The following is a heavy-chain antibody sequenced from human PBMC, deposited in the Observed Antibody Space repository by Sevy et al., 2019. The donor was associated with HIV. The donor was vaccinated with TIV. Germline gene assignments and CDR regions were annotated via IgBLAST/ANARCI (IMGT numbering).Heavy chain of an antibody. Sequence: GGSLRLSCAASGFTFSSYAMSWVRQAPGKGLEWVSGISGSGGNTYYADSVKGRFTISRDNSKNTLYLQMKTLRAEDTAVYYCAKGASGGSFERYYYYYYMDVWGKGTTVTVSS. CDR3: AKGASGGSFERYYYYYYMDV. J-gene: IGHJ6*03. V-gene: IGHV3-23*01. D-gene: IGHD2-15*01. CDR1: GFTFSSYA. CDR2: ISGSGGNT.